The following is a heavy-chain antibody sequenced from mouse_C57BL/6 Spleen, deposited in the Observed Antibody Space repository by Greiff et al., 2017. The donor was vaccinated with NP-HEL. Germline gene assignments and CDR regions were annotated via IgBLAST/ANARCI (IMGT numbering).Heavy chain of an antibody. J-gene: IGHJ2*01. Sequence: VQLKQPGAELVKPGASVKLSCKASGYTFTSYWMQWVKQRPGQGLEWIGEIDPSDSYTNYNQKFKGKATLTVDTSSSTAYMQLSSLTSEDSAVYYCARNYGSSSDYWGQGTTLTVSS. CDR3: ARNYGSSSDY. D-gene: IGHD1-1*01. CDR1: GYTFTSYW. CDR2: IDPSDSYT. V-gene: IGHV1-50*01.